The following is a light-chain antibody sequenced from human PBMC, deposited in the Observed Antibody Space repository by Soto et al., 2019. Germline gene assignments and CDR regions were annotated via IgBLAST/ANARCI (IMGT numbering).Light chain of an antibody. V-gene: IGKV3-15*01. Sequence: EIVLTQSPGTLSLSPGERATLSCRASQSVSSSYLAWYQQKPGQAPRLLIYGASTRATGIPARFSGSGSGTEFFLNISSLQSEDSAIYYCQHYNNWLGTFGGGTKVEIK. J-gene: IGKJ4*01. CDR1: QSVSSSY. CDR2: GAS. CDR3: QHYNNWLGT.